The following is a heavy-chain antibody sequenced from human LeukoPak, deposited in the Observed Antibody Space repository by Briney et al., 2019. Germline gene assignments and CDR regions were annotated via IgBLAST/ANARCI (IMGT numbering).Heavy chain of an antibody. J-gene: IGHJ4*02. V-gene: IGHV1-46*01. D-gene: IGHD3-3*01. Sequence: EAPVNVSCRASGDTFTSHYMHWVRQAPGQGLEWIGIINPSAGSTSYPQKFQGRITMTRDTSTSTVYMELSSLRSEDTAVYYCAAPGASGFVGNFWSGPLDFWGQGTLVTVSS. CDR2: INPSAGST. CDR3: AAPGASGFVGNFWSGPLDF. CDR1: GDTFTSHY.